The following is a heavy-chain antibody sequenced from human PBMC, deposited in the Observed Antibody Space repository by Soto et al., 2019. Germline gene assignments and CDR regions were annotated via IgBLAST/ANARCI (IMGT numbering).Heavy chain of an antibody. V-gene: IGHV6-1*01. Sequence: PSQTLSLTCAISGDSVSSNSAAWNWIRQSPSRGLEWLGRTYYRSKWYNDYAVSVKSRITINPDTSKNQFSLQLNSVTPEDTAVYYCARGRDMRFIAAVGTEAFDYWGQSTLVTVSS. CDR3: ARGRDMRFIAAVGTEAFDY. J-gene: IGHJ4*02. CDR2: TYYRSKWYN. CDR1: GDSVSSNSAA. D-gene: IGHD6-13*01.